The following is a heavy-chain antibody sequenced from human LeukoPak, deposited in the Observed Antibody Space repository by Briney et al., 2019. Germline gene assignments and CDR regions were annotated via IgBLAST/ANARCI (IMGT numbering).Heavy chain of an antibody. J-gene: IGHJ4*02. CDR2: IVVGSGNT. Sequence: TSVKVTCKASGFTFTSSAMRWVRQARGQRLEWIGWIVVGSGNTNYAQKFQERVTITRDMSTSRAYMELSSLRPEDTAVYYCAAVEVGTNNYFDYWGQGTLVTVSS. CDR1: GFTFTSSA. D-gene: IGHD2-8*01. V-gene: IGHV1-58*02. CDR3: AAVEVGTNNYFDY.